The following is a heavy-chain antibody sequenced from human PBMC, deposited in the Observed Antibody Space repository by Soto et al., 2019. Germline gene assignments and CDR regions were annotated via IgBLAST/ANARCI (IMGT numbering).Heavy chain of an antibody. CDR3: ARGNGIVVGMDV. D-gene: IGHD2-15*01. J-gene: IGHJ6*02. Sequence: GASVEVSCKASGYTFTSYDIKWVRQATGQGLGWMGWMNPNSGNTGYAQKFQGRVTMTRNTSISTAYMELSSLRSEDTAVYYCARGNGIVVGMDVWGQGTTVTSP. CDR1: GYTFTSYD. CDR2: MNPNSGNT. V-gene: IGHV1-8*01.